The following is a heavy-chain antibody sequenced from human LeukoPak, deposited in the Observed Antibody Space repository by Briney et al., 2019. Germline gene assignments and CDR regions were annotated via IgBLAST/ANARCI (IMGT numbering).Heavy chain of an antibody. CDR2: IYYSGST. V-gene: IGHV4-59*01. CDR1: GGSISSYY. J-gene: IGHJ5*02. D-gene: IGHD2-15*01. CDR3: ARVATPNWFDP. Sequence: SETLSLTCTVSGGSISSYYWSWIRQPPGKGLEWIGYIYYSGSTHYNPSLKGRVTISVDTSKNQFSLKLSSVTAADTAVYYCARVATPNWFDPWGQGTLVTVSS.